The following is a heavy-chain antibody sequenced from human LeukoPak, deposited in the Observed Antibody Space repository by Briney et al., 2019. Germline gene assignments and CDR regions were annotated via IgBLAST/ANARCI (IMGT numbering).Heavy chain of an antibody. V-gene: IGHV4-59*01. D-gene: IGHD6-19*01. CDR1: GGSISSYY. J-gene: IGHJ4*02. CDR3: ARGYSSGWYNFPYFDY. Sequence: SETLSLTCTVSGGSISSYYWSWIRQPPGKGLEWIGYIYDSGSTNYNPSLKSRVTISVDTSKNQFSLRLSSVSAADTAIYYCARGYSSGWYNFPYFDYWGQGTLVTVSS. CDR2: IYDSGST.